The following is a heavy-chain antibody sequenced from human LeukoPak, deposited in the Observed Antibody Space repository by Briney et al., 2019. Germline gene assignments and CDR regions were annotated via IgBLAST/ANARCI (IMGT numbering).Heavy chain of an antibody. CDR1: GGSISSGDYY. CDR3: VRGSKYYDSSGYYIPDFDY. D-gene: IGHD3-22*01. Sequence: SQTLSLTCTVSGGSISSGDYYWRWLRQPPGKSREGLGYIYYSGSTCYDPFLESRVTISVDTSKNHFTLKLSSVTAGETAVYYSVRGSKYYDSSGYYIPDFDYWGQGTLVTVSS. V-gene: IGHV4-30-4*08. CDR2: IYYSGST. J-gene: IGHJ4*02.